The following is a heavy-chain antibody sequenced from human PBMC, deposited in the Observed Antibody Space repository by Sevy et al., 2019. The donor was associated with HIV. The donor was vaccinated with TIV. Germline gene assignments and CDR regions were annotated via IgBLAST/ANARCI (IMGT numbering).Heavy chain of an antibody. CDR1: GFTFSDYY. J-gene: IGHJ6*02. CDR3: ARDYCSSTSCYMYYYYYYGMDV. Sequence: GGSLRLSCAASGFTFSDYYMSWIRQAPGKGLEWVSYISSSGSIIYYADSVKGRFTISRDNAKNSLYLQMNSLRAEDTAVYYCARDYCSSTSCYMYYYYYYGMDVWGQGTTVTVSS. CDR2: ISSSGSII. D-gene: IGHD2-2*02. V-gene: IGHV3-11*01.